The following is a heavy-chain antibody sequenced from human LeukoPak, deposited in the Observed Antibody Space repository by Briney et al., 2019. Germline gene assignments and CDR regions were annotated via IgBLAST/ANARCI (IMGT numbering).Heavy chain of an antibody. D-gene: IGHD6-6*01. CDR2: IYYSGST. CDR3: ARVVQDYFDY. Sequence: PSETLSLTCTVSGGSISSGSYYWSWIRQPPGKGLEWIGYIYYSGSTNYNPSLKSRVTISVDTSKNQFSLKLSSVTAADTAVYYCARVVQDYFDYWGQGTLVTVSS. J-gene: IGHJ4*02. CDR1: GGSISSGSYY. V-gene: IGHV4-61*01.